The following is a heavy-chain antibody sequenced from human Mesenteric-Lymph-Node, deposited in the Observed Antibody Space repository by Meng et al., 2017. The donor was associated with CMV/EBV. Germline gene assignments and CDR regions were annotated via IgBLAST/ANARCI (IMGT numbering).Heavy chain of an antibody. CDR1: GGSVSSGNYY. CDR2: IFYSGST. D-gene: IGHD4-23*01. V-gene: IGHV4-61*01. Sequence: SETLSLTCTVSGGSVSSGNYYWSWLRQPPGNGLEWIGYIFYSGSTNYNPSLKSRVTISVDTSKNQFSLRLTSVTAADTAVYYCARAPMVVYYYYGLDVWGQGTTVTVSS. CDR3: ARAPMVVYYYYGLDV. J-gene: IGHJ6*02.